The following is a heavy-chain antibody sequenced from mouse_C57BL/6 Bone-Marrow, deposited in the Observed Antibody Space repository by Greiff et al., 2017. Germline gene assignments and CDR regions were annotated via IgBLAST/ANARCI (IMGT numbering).Heavy chain of an antibody. Sequence: VQLQQSGAELVRPGASVKLSCKASGYTFTDYYINWVKQRPGQGLEWIARIYPGSGNTYYNEKFKGKATLTAEKSSSTAYMQLSSLTSEDSAVYFCARSPTTGFDYWGQGTTLTVSS. J-gene: IGHJ2*01. CDR3: ARSPTTGFDY. CDR1: GYTFTDYY. CDR2: IYPGSGNT. D-gene: IGHD1-1*01. V-gene: IGHV1-76*01.